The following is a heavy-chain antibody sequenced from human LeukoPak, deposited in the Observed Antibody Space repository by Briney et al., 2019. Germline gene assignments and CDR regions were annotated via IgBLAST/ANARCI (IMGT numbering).Heavy chain of an antibody. Sequence: ASVKVSCKASGYTFTNYDINWVRRATGQGLEWMGWMNPNSGNTGYAQKFQGRVTMTRSTSIYTAYMKLSSLTSEDTAVYYCARVSLGSCSGGTCYFQDHWGQGTLVTVSS. CDR1: GYTFTNYD. CDR3: ARVSLGSCSGGTCYFQDH. V-gene: IGHV1-8*01. J-gene: IGHJ4*02. CDR2: MNPNSGNT. D-gene: IGHD2-15*01.